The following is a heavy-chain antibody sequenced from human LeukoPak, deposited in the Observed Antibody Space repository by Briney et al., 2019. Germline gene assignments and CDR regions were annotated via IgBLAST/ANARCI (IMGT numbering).Heavy chain of an antibody. Sequence: ASVKVSCKASGYTFTGYYMHWVRQAPGQGLEWMGWINPNSGGTNYAQKFQGRVTMTRDTSISTAYMELSRLRYDDTAVYYCARDLPFSRYCSAGTRCYPNYYFDYWGQGTLVTVSS. D-gene: IGHD2-15*01. J-gene: IGHJ4*02. V-gene: IGHV1-2*02. CDR2: INPNSGGT. CDR3: ARDLPFSRYCSAGTRCYPNYYFDY. CDR1: GYTFTGYY.